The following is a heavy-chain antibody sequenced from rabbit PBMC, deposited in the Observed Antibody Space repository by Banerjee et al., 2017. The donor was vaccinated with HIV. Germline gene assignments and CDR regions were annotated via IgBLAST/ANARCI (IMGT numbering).Heavy chain of an antibody. J-gene: IGHJ4*01. Sequence: EWIACINTSSGSTYYASWTKGRFTISKTSSTTVTLQMTSLTAADTATYFCGRDRDGDAGYGSLALWGPGTLVTVS. CDR3: GRDRDGDAGYGSLAL. V-gene: IGHV1S40*01. CDR2: INTSSGST. D-gene: IGHD6-1*01.